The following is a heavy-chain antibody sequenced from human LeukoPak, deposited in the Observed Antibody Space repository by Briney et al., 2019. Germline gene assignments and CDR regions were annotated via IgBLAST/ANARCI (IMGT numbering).Heavy chain of an antibody. CDR3: ARGGLTGTTIPYFDY. Sequence: GGSLRLSCTASEFTFSSYWMHWVRQPPGKGLVWVSRINGDGSSTSYADAVKGRFTISRDNAKNTLYLRMNSLRAEGTAVYYCARGGLTGTTIPYFDYWGQGTLVTVSS. CDR1: EFTFSSYW. CDR2: INGDGSST. V-gene: IGHV3-74*01. J-gene: IGHJ4*02. D-gene: IGHD1-7*01.